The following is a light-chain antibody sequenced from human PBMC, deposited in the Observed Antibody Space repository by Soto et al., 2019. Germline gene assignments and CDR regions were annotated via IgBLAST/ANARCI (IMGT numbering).Light chain of an antibody. CDR2: EVT. CDR3: CSYTDSFYV. V-gene: IGLV2-23*02. Sequence: QSALTQPASVFASPGESITISCTGTSSDVGSYSLVSWYQQHPGKAPKLMMYEVTKRPSGVPNRFSGSKSGNTASLTISGLQAEDEADYYCCSYTDSFYVFGTGTKLTVL. CDR1: SSDVGSYSL. J-gene: IGLJ1*01.